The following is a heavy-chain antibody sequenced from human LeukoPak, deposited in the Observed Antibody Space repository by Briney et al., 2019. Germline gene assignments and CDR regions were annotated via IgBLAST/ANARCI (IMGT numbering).Heavy chain of an antibody. CDR2: IYYSGST. CDR3: ARVIVGATLWFDP. CDR1: GGSISSYY. V-gene: IGHV4-59*01. Sequence: SETLSLTCTVPGGSISSYYWSWIRQPPGKGLEWIGYIYYSGSTNYNPSLKSRVTISVDTSKNQFSLKLSSVTAADTAVYYCARVIVGATLWFDPWGQGTLVTVSS. D-gene: IGHD1-26*01. J-gene: IGHJ5*02.